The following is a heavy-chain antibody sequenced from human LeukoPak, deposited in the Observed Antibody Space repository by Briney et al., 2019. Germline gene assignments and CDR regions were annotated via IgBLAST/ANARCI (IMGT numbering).Heavy chain of an antibody. V-gene: IGHV3-48*04. CDR2: IDGGSTTT. CDR3: ARDPPSVAAVGYSMDV. D-gene: IGHD6-13*01. CDR1: GFTFSYYS. Sequence: HAGGSLRLSCAASGFTFSYYSMNWVRQAPGKGLELVSYIDGGSTTTYYTDSVKGRFTISRDNAKNLLYLQMNSLRAEDTAVYYCARDPPSVAAVGYSMDVWGRGIAVTVSS. J-gene: IGHJ6*02.